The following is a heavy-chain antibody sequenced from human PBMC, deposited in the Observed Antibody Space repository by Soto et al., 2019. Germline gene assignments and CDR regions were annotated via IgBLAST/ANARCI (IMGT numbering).Heavy chain of an antibody. J-gene: IGHJ4*02. V-gene: IGHV4-31*03. CDR1: GDSLSRRGVY. D-gene: IGHD5-12*01. Sequence: PSQTLPLPCPVSGDSLSRRGVYWNWIRHLPGKGLEWIGYISYSGATYYSPSLKSRLTISMDTSKNHFSLNLTSVTAADTAIYYCARQSTITGNYYFDYWGPGTLVTVSS. CDR3: ARQSTITGNYYFDY. CDR2: ISYSGAT.